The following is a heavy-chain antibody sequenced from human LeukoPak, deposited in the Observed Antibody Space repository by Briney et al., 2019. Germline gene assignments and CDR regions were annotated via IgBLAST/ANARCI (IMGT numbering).Heavy chain of an antibody. V-gene: IGHV4-39*07. CDR2: IYYSGNT. CDR3: ARDRDTTLVTLWFDP. Sequence: SETLSLNCTVSGGSITSSSYYWGWIRQPPGKGLEWIGSIYYSGNTYYNPSLKSRVTISVDTSKNQFSLKLTSVTAADTAVYYCARDRDTTLVTLWFDPWGQGTLVTVSS. CDR1: GGSITSSSYY. J-gene: IGHJ5*02. D-gene: IGHD4-23*01.